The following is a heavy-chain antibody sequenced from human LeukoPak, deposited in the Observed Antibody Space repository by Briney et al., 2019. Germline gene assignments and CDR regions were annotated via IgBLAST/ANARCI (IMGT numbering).Heavy chain of an antibody. CDR3: ARVSDFLGYCSGGSCYRDY. CDR2: IYYSGST. J-gene: IGHJ4*02. D-gene: IGHD2-15*01. Sequence: NPSETPSLTCTVSGGSISSSSYYWGWIRQPPGTGLEWIGSIYYSGSTYYNPSLKSRVTISVDTSKNQFSLKLSSVTAADTAVYYCARVSDFLGYCSGGSCYRDYWGQGTLVTVSS. V-gene: IGHV4-39*07. CDR1: GGSISSSSYY.